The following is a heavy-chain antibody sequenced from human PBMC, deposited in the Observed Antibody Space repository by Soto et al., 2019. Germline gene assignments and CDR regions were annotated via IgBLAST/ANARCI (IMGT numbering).Heavy chain of an antibody. CDR2: IYSGDST. CDR3: ARDRRAGDPGYYYGMDV. J-gene: IGHJ6*02. V-gene: IGHV3-53*01. Sequence: HPGGSLRLSCAASGFSFEDYAMHWVRQAPGKGLEWVSVIYSGDSTYYADSVKGRFTISRDNSKNTLYLQMNILRAEDTAVYYCARDRRAGDPGYYYGMDVWGQGTTVTVSS. D-gene: IGHD6-13*01. CDR1: GFSFEDYA.